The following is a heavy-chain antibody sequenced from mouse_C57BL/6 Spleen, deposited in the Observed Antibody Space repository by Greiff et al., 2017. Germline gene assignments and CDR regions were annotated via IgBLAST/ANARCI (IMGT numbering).Heavy chain of an antibody. D-gene: IGHD1-1*01. V-gene: IGHV1-5*01. CDR3: TRGGIKDYAMDY. CDR2: IYPGNSDT. CDR1: GYTFTSYW. J-gene: IGHJ4*01. Sequence: VQLQQSGTVLARPGASVKMSCKTSGYTFTSYWMHWVKQRPGQGLEWIGAIYPGNSDTSYNQKFKGKAKLTAVTSASTAYMELISLTNEDSAVYYCTRGGIKDYAMDYWGQGTSVTVSS.